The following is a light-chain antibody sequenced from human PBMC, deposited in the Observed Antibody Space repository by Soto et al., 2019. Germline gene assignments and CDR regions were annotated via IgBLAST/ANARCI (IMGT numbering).Light chain of an antibody. CDR3: CSYAGGSALV. V-gene: IGLV2-23*02. CDR2: EVT. J-gene: IGLJ3*02. CDR1: ISDVGAYNL. Sequence: QSALTQPASVSGSPGQAIAISCTGTISDVGAYNLVSWYQQHPGKAPKAVIYEVTKRPAGVSSRFSGSKSGNTASLTISGLQAEDEADYYCCSYAGGSALVFGRGTMVTVL.